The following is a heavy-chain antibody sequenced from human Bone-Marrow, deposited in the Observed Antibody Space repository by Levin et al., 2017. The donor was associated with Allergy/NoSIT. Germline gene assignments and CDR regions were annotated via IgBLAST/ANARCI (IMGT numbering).Heavy chain of an antibody. V-gene: IGHV3-33*01. CDR3: ARDQGGDLDY. Sequence: GESLKISCAASGFTFSSYGMHWVRQAPGKGLEWVAVIWYTGTNKYYADFVKGRFTISRDNSKNTLYLQMDSLRAEDTAVYYCARDQGGDLDYWGQGILVTVSS. CDR1: GFTFSSYG. J-gene: IGHJ4*02. CDR2: IWYTGTNK. D-gene: IGHD2-21*02.